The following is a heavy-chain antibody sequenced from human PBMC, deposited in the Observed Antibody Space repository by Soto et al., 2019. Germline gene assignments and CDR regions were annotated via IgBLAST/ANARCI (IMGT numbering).Heavy chain of an antibody. J-gene: IGHJ4*02. CDR1: GYTFTSYA. D-gene: IGHD3-22*01. CDR2: INAGNGNT. CDR3: ARDSFSRYYYDNSGSPPYF. V-gene: IGHV1-3*01. Sequence: ASVKVSCKASGYTFTSYAMHWVRQAPGQRLEWMGWINAGNGNTKYSQKFQGRVTITRDTSASTAYMELSSLRSEDTAVYYCARDSFSRYYYDNSGSPPYFWGQGPLVTVSS.